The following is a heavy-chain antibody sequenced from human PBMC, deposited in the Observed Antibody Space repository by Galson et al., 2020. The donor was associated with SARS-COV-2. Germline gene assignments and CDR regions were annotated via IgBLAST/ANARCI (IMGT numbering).Heavy chain of an antibody. Sequence: GESLKISCSTSGFTFGAYSMNWFRQAPGKGLEWVGFIRSKASGEATDYAASVKGRFTISRDDSKGVAYLQMNSLKIEDTAVYYCGVIVGTNWGQGTLVTVSS. CDR1: GFTFGAYS. CDR3: GVIVGTN. V-gene: IGHV3-49*03. CDR2: IRSKASGEAT. D-gene: IGHD1-26*01. J-gene: IGHJ4*02.